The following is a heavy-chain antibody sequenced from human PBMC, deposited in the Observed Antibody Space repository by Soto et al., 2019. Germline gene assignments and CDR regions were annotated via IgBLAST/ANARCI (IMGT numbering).Heavy chain of an antibody. CDR2: ISGSGGDT. V-gene: IGHV3-23*01. D-gene: IGHD3-3*01. Sequence: RILKTPGKGLEWVATISGSGGDTYYADSVKGRFTISRDNSRNMLYVHMNRLRSADTALYYCAKDGLSSFGSGSHVFDVWGQGTLVP. J-gene: IGHJ3*01. CDR3: AKDGLSSFGSGSHVFDV.